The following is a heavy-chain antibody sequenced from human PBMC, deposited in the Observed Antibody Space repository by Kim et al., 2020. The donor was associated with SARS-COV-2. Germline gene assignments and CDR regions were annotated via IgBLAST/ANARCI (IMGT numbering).Heavy chain of an antibody. J-gene: IGHJ6*02. CDR3: TTGRGGRPLLWFGELPNHDYYYYGMDV. Sequence: GGSLRLSCAASGFTFSNAWMSWVRQAPGKGLEWVGRIKSKTDGGTTDYAAPVKGRFTISRDDSKNTLYLQMNSLKTEDTAVYYCTTGRGGRPLLWFGELPNHDYYYYGMDVWGQGTTVTVSS. CDR2: IKSKTDGGTT. CDR1: GFTFSNAW. V-gene: IGHV3-15*01. D-gene: IGHD3-10*01.